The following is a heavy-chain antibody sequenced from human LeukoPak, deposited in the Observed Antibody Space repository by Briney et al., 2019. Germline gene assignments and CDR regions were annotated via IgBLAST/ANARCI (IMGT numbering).Heavy chain of an antibody. V-gene: IGHV4-34*01. Sequence: PSETLSLTCAVYGGSFSGYYWSWIRQPPGKGLEWIGEINHSGSTNYNPSLKSRVTISVDTSKNQFSLKLSSVTAADTAVYYCARGWVKRVAARPFYYYGMDVWGQGTTVTVSS. J-gene: IGHJ6*02. CDR1: GGSFSGYY. CDR2: INHSGST. CDR3: ARGWVKRVAARPFYYYGMDV. D-gene: IGHD6-6*01.